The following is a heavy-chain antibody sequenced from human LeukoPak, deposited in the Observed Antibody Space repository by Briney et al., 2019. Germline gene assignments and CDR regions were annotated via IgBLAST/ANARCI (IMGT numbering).Heavy chain of an antibody. D-gene: IGHD3-16*01. CDR3: ARDWVSLYHYGMDV. Sequence: GGSLRLSCAVSGFTFSNYAMSWVRQAPGKGLEWVAGITGTGGSTYYADSVKGRFTISRDNSKNTLYLQMKSLRAEDTAIYYCARDWVSLYHYGMDVWGQGPTVTVSS. V-gene: IGHV3-23*01. J-gene: IGHJ6*02. CDR1: GFTFSNYA. CDR2: ITGTGGST.